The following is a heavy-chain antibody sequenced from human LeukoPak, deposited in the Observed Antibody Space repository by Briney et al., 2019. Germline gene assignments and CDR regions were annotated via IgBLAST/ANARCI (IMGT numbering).Heavy chain of an antibody. D-gene: IGHD1-7*01. CDR2: INPNSGGT. Sequence: ASVKVSCRASGYTFTGYYMHWVRQAPGQGLEWMGWINPNSGGTNYAQKFQGRVTMTRDTSISTAYMELSRLRSDDTAVYYCARLLGGWNYEKGNYWGQGTLVTVSS. J-gene: IGHJ4*02. CDR3: ARLLGGWNYEKGNY. CDR1: GYTFTGYY. V-gene: IGHV1-2*02.